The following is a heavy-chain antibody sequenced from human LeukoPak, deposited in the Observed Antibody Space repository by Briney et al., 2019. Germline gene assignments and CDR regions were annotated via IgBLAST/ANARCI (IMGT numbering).Heavy chain of an antibody. CDR3: AREVRFLEKYNWFDP. J-gene: IGHJ5*02. CDR2: ISSSGNSR. CDR1: GFILSNYR. Sequence: GGSLRLSCAASGFILSNYRMNWVRQAPGKGLEWVSYISSSGNSREYADSVKGRFTISRDNARDSLHLQMNSLRVEDTAVYYCAREVRFLEKYNWFDPWGQGTLVTVSS. D-gene: IGHD3-3*01. V-gene: IGHV3-48*04.